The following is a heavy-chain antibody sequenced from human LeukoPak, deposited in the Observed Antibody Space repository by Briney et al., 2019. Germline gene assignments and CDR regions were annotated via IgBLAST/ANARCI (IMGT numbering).Heavy chain of an antibody. Sequence: KTGGSLRLSCAASGFTLSSYSMNWVRQAPGKGLEWVSSISSSSSYIYYADSVKGRFTISRDNAKNSLYLQMNSLRAEDTAVYYCARTLIYYDFWSGYSPSLGMDVWGQGTTVTVSS. V-gene: IGHV3-21*01. D-gene: IGHD3-3*01. CDR3: ARTLIYYDFWSGYSPSLGMDV. J-gene: IGHJ6*02. CDR1: GFTLSSYS. CDR2: ISSSSSYI.